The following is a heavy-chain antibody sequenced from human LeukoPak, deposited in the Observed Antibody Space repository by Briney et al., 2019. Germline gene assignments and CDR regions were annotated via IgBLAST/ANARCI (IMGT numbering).Heavy chain of an antibody. Sequence: PGGSLRLSCAASGFTVSRNYMSWVRQAPGKGLEWVSVIYSGGRTYYADSGKGRFTISRDNSKNTLYLQMNRLRAEDTAVYYCARAGPSSSWHQFDYWGQGTLVTVSS. J-gene: IGHJ4*02. D-gene: IGHD6-13*01. CDR2: IYSGGRT. CDR1: GFTVSRNY. V-gene: IGHV3-66*01. CDR3: ARAGPSSSWHQFDY.